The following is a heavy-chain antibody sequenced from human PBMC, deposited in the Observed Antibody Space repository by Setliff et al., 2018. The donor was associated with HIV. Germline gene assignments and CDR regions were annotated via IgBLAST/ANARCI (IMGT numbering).Heavy chain of an antibody. V-gene: IGHV3-53*01. CDR3: AKGVKWLDP. Sequence: GESLSPSCAASGFTVSDTHMTWVRQAPGKGLEWVSFIYSDGRTYYAENVKGRFTISRDDSKNTLYLQMHSLRVEDTAAYYCAKGVKWLDPWGQGIQVTVSS. J-gene: IGHJ5*02. D-gene: IGHD3-16*01. CDR2: IYSDGRT. CDR1: GFTVSDTH.